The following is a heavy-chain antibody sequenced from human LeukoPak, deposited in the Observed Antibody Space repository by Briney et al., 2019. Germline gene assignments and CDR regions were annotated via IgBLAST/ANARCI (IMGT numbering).Heavy chain of an antibody. J-gene: IGHJ3*02. Sequence: SETLSLTCTVSGGSISSYYWSWIRQPPGKGLEWIGYIYYSGSTNYNPSLKSRVTMSVDTSKNQFSLKLSSVTAADTAVYYCARDSGSCAFDIWGQGTMVTVSS. V-gene: IGHV4-59*12. CDR2: IYYSGST. CDR3: ARDSGSCAFDI. CDR1: GGSISSYY. D-gene: IGHD1-26*01.